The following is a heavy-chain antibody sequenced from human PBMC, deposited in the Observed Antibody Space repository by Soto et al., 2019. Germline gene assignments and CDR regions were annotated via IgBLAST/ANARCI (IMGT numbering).Heavy chain of an antibody. CDR3: AREVGGGYDAGGWFDP. CDR1: GGTFSSYA. J-gene: IGHJ5*02. CDR2: IIPIFGTA. V-gene: IGHV1-69*12. D-gene: IGHD3-16*01. Sequence: QVQLVQSGAEVKKPGSSVKVSCKASGGTFSSYAISWVRQAPGQGLEWMGGIIPIFGTANYAQKFQGRVTITADEYTGTAYRDLGSRRSEDSAVYYCAREVGGGYDAGGWFDPGGQGTLVIVSS.